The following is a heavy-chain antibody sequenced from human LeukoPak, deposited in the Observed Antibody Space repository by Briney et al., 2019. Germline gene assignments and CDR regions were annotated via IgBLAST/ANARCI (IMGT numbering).Heavy chain of an antibody. CDR1: GLTVSSNY. J-gene: IGHJ4*02. CDR3: ARGQGYYFDY. Sequence: GGSLRLSCAASGLTVSSNYMSWGRQAPGKGLVWVSVIYSGGSANYADSVKGRFTISRDSSKNTLYLQVNSLRAEDTAVYYCARGQGYYFDYWGQGTLVTVSS. V-gene: IGHV3-53*01. CDR2: IYSGGSA.